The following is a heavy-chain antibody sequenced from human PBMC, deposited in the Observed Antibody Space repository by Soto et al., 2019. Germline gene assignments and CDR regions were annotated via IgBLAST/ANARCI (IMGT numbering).Heavy chain of an antibody. CDR2: IIPIFGTA. Sequence: SVKVSCKASGGTFSSYAISWVRQAPGQGLEWMGGIIPIFGTANYAQKFQGRVTMTRNTSISTAYMELSSLRSEDTAVYYCARERVRRGFVDWGQGTLVTAPQ. CDR3: ARERVRRGFVD. D-gene: IGHD3-10*01. CDR1: GGTFSSYA. V-gene: IGHV1-69*05. J-gene: IGHJ4*02.